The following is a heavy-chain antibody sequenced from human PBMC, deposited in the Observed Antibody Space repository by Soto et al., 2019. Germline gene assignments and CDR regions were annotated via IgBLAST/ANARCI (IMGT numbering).Heavy chain of an antibody. CDR1: GGSFSGYY. J-gene: IGHJ5*02. D-gene: IGHD3-3*01. V-gene: IGHV4-34*01. CDR2: INHSGST. Sequence: QVQLQQWGAGLLKPSETLSLTCAVYGGSFSGYYWSWIRQPPGKGLEWIGEINHSGSTNYNPSLKSRVTISVDTSKNQFSLKLSSVTAADTAVYYCARGSAPGGVTIPRYNWFDPWGQGTLVTVSS. CDR3: ARGSAPGGVTIPRYNWFDP.